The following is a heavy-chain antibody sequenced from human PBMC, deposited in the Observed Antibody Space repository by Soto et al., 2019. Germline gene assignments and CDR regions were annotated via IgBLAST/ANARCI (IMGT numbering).Heavy chain of an antibody. J-gene: IGHJ6*02. Sequence: ASVKVSCKPSGYSFSDYFIQWVRQAPGQGLEWVAWINPKTAATNYAKKFQGRVSLTWDTSSTTAYMELTRLRAEDTAVYYCARAPRVPIFGDPDYGMDVWGQGTTVTVS. D-gene: IGHD3-3*01. CDR3: ARAPRVPIFGDPDYGMDV. CDR2: INPKTAAT. V-gene: IGHV1-2*02. CDR1: GYSFSDYF.